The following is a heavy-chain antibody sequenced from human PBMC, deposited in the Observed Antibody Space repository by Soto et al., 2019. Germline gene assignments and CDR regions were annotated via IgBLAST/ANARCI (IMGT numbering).Heavy chain of an antibody. V-gene: IGHV3-7*01. J-gene: IGHJ6*02. CDR3: ARAWAAAAGTDYYYGMDV. D-gene: IGHD6-13*01. CDR2: IKQDGSEK. Sequence: GGSLRLSCAASGFTFSSYWMSWVRQAPGKGLEWVANIKQDGSEKYYVDSVKGRFTISTDNAKNSLYLQMNSLRAEDTAVYYCARAWAAAAGTDYYYGMDVWGQGTTVTVSS. CDR1: GFTFSSYW.